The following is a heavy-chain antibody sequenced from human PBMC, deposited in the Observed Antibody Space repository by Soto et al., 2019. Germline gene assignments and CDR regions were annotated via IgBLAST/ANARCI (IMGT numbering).Heavy chain of an antibody. J-gene: IGHJ4*02. Sequence: GGSLRLSCSASGFTFSSYAMHWVRQAPGKGLEYVSAISSNGGSTYYADSVKGRFTISRDNSKNTLYLQMSSLRAEDTAVYYCVKDEAPYYYDSSGWYYFDYWGQGALVTVSS. CDR2: ISSNGGST. V-gene: IGHV3-64D*08. CDR3: VKDEAPYYYDSSGWYYFDY. D-gene: IGHD3-22*01. CDR1: GFTFSSYA.